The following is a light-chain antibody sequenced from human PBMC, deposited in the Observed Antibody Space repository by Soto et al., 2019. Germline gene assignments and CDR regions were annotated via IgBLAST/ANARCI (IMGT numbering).Light chain of an antibody. CDR1: QSLSSS. Sequence: EIVMTQSPATLSVSPGEGATLSCRAIQSLSSSLAWYQQKPGQAPRLLIYDASNRATGIPARFSGSGSGTDFTLTISSLEPEDFAVYYCQQRSNWPPSWTFGQGTKVDIK. CDR2: DAS. J-gene: IGKJ1*01. CDR3: QQRSNWPPSWT. V-gene: IGKV3-11*01.